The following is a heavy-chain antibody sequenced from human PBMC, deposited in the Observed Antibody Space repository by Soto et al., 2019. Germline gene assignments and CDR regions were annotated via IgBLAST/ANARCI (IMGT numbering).Heavy chain of an antibody. J-gene: IGHJ4*02. Sequence: QVQLVESGGGVVQPGGSLRLSCAASGFTFSSYAMHWVCLAPGTGLEWVAGISYDGRNKFSADSVKGRFTISRDNSQNTLYLQMNSLRPEDTAVYYCAKETSRFAVPPALDYWGQGTLVTVS. D-gene: IGHD2-2*01. CDR2: ISYDGRNK. CDR1: GFTFSSYA. V-gene: IGHV3-30*18. CDR3: AKETSRFAVPPALDY.